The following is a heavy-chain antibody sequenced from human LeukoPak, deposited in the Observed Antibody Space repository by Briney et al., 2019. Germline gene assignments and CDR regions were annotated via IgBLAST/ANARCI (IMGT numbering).Heavy chain of an antibody. J-gene: IGHJ4*02. CDR2: ISSSSSTI. V-gene: IGHV3-48*04. CDR1: GFTFSSYS. D-gene: IGHD3-22*01. Sequence: GGSLRLSCAASGFTFSSYSMNWVRQAPGKGLEWVSYISSSSSTIYYADSVMGRFTISRDNAKNSLCLQMNSLRAEDTAVYYCARSYYYDSSHTVDYWGQGTLVTVSS. CDR3: ARSYYYDSSHTVDY.